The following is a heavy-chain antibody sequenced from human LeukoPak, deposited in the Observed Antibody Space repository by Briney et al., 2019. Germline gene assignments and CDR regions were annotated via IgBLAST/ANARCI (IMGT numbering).Heavy chain of an antibody. CDR2: TQYDGSNK. J-gene: IGHJ4*02. V-gene: IGHV3-30*02. Sequence: GGSLRLSCAASGFTLSSYGMHWARQAPGKGLEWVAFTQYDGSNKYYADSVKGRFTISRDNSQNTLFLHMTSLRADDTAVYFCAKAGALVRGVTAIFDYWGQGTLVTVSS. D-gene: IGHD3-10*01. CDR3: AKAGALVRGVTAIFDY. CDR1: GFTLSSYG.